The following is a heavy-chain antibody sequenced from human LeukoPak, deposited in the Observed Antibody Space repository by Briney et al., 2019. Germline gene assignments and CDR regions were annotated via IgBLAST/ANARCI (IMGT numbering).Heavy chain of an antibody. J-gene: IGHJ5*02. CDR2: IYYNGST. CDR3: AREVGVNWFDP. Sequence: SEALSLTCTVSGGSISSYYWSWIRQPPGKGLEWIGYIYYNGSTNYNPSLKSRVTISVDTSKNQFSLKLSSVTAADTAVYYCAREVGVNWFDPWGQGTLVTVSS. V-gene: IGHV4-59*01. CDR1: GGSISSYY. D-gene: IGHD1-26*01.